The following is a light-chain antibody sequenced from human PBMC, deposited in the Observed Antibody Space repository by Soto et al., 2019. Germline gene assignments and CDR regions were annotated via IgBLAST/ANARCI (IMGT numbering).Light chain of an antibody. CDR1: QSVLYSSDNKNY. Sequence: DIVMTQSPDSLAVSLGERATINCKSSQSVLYSSDNKNYLAWYQQKPGQPPKLLIYWASTRESGVPDRFSGSGSGTDFTLTINSLQAEDVAVYYCQQYYSPPHTFGQGTKLEIK. CDR3: QQYYSPPHT. CDR2: WAS. V-gene: IGKV4-1*01. J-gene: IGKJ2*01.